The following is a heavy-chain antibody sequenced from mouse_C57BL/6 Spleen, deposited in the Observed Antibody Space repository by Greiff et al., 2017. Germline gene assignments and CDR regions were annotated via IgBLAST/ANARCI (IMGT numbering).Heavy chain of an antibody. Sequence: QVQLKESGPGLVQPSQSLSITCTVSGFSLTSYGVHWVRQSPGKGLEWLGVIWRGGSTDYNAAFMSRLGITKDNSKSQIFFKMNSLQADDTAIYYCAKNRDWYFDVWGTGTTVTVSS. V-gene: IGHV2-5*01. CDR1: GFSLTSYG. J-gene: IGHJ1*03. CDR2: IWRGGST. CDR3: AKNRDWYFDV.